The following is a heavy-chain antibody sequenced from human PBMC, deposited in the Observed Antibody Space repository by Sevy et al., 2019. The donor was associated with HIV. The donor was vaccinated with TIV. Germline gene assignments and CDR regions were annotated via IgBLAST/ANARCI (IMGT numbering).Heavy chain of an antibody. V-gene: IGHV3-30-3*01. CDR2: ISYDGSTK. J-gene: IGHJ6*02. Sequence: GGSLRVSCAASGFTFSRYAMHWVRQAPGKGLEWLVVISYDGSTKYYTDSVKGRFTISRDNSKNTLYLQMNSLKVEDTAVYYCARVKGAYSFGYYGMDVWGQGTTVTVSS. CDR1: GFTFSRYA. D-gene: IGHD5-18*01. CDR3: ARVKGAYSFGYYGMDV.